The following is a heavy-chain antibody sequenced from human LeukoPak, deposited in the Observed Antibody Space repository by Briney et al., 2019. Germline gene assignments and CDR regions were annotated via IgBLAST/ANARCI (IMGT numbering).Heavy chain of an antibody. J-gene: IGHJ4*02. CDR2: ISGSGGST. D-gene: IGHD2-2*01. CDR1: GFTFSSYA. V-gene: IGHV3-23*01. CDR3: AARYCSSTSCIDY. Sequence: AGGSLRLSCAASGFTFSSYAMSWVRQAPGKGLEWVSAISGSGGSTYYADSVKGRFTISRDNSKNTLYLQMNSLRAEDTAVYYCAARYCSSTSCIDYWGQGTLVTVSS.